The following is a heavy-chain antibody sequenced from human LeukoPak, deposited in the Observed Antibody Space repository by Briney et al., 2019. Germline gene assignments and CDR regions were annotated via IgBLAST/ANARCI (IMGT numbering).Heavy chain of an antibody. Sequence: ASVKVSCKASGYTFTSYYMHWVRQAPGQGLEWMGIINPSGGSTNYAQKFQGRVIMTRDTSTSTVYMELSSLRSEDTAVYYCARGSYYYDSSGYYPLYFDYWGQGTLVTVSS. CDR2: INPSGGST. D-gene: IGHD3-22*01. J-gene: IGHJ4*02. CDR3: ARGSYYYDSSGYYPLYFDY. CDR1: GYTFTSYY. V-gene: IGHV1-46*01.